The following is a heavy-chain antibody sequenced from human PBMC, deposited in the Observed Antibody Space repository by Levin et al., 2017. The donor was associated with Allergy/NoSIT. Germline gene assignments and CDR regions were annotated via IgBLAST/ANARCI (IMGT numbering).Heavy chain of an antibody. J-gene: IGHJ4*02. CDR1: GFTFSTYW. D-gene: IGHD1-26*01. CDR3: ARLTGATIFDF. CDR2: IKQDGSEK. V-gene: IGHV3-7*01. Sequence: AGGSLRLSCGASGFTFSTYWMSWVRQAPGKGLEWVANIKQDGSEKYYVDSVKGRFTISRDNAKNSLFLQMNSLRAEDTAVYYCARLTGATIFDFWGQGTLVTVSS.